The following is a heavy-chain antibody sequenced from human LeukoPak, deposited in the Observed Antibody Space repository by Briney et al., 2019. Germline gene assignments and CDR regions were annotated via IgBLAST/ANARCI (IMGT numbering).Heavy chain of an antibody. CDR2: ISSSSSTI. Sequence: GGSLRLSCAASGFTFSSCSMNWVRQAPGKGLEWASYISSSSSTIYYADSVKGRFTISRDNAKNSLYLQMNSLRAEDTAVYYCARLGDFWSGSDAFDIWGQGTMVTVSS. CDR3: ARLGDFWSGSDAFDI. CDR1: GFTFSSCS. J-gene: IGHJ3*02. D-gene: IGHD3-3*01. V-gene: IGHV3-48*01.